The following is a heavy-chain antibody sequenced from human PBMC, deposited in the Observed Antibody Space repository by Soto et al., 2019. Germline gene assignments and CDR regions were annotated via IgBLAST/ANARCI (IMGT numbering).Heavy chain of an antibody. V-gene: IGHV1-18*04. Sequence: VASVKVSCKASGYTFTSYGISWVRQAPGQGLEWMGWISGYNDKTNYAQKLQGRVTMTTDTSTSTAYMELRSLRSDDTAVYYCARSRTAITVAGTNWGQGTLVTVSS. D-gene: IGHD6-19*01. CDR3: ARSRTAITVAGTN. CDR2: ISGYNDKT. CDR1: GYTFTSYG. J-gene: IGHJ4*02.